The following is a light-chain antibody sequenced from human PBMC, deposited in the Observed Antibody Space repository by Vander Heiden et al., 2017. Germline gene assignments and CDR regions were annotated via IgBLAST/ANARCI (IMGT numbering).Light chain of an antibody. CDR2: LGS. J-gene: IGKJ4*01. CDR1: QSLLHSNGYNY. Sequence: DIVMTPSPLSLPVTPGEPASISCRSSQSLLHSNGYNYLDWYLQKPGQSPQLLIYLGSNRASGVPDRFSGSGSGTDFTLKISRVEAEDVGVYYCMQALQTPYTFGGGTKVEIK. V-gene: IGKV2-28*01. CDR3: MQALQTPYT.